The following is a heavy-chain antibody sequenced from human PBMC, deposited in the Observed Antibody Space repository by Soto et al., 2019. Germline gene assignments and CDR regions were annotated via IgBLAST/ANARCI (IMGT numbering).Heavy chain of an antibody. V-gene: IGHV1-46*03. CDR1: GYTFTSYY. CDR3: AISTLIMITVGGVSVHDAFDI. CDR2: INPSGGST. Sequence: VQLVQSGAEVKKPGASVKVSCKASGYTFTSYYMHWVRQAPGQGLEWMGIINPSGGSTSYAQKYQGRVTMTRDTSTSTVYMELSSLISEDTAVYYCAISTLIMITVGGVSVHDAFDIWGQGTMVTDSS. D-gene: IGHD3-16*02. J-gene: IGHJ3*02.